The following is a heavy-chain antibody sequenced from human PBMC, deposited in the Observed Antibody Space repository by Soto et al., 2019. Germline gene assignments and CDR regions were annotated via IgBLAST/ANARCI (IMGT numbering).Heavy chain of an antibody. V-gene: IGHV3-23*01. Sequence: GGSLRLSRAASGFTFSSYAMSWVRQAPGKGLEWVSAISGSGGSTYYADSVKGRFTISRDNSKNTLYLQMNSLRAEDTAVYYCAKDHAYYASSAQAFDIWGQGTMVTVSS. CDR2: ISGSGGST. J-gene: IGHJ3*02. CDR1: GFTFSSYA. D-gene: IGHD3-22*01. CDR3: AKDHAYYASSAQAFDI.